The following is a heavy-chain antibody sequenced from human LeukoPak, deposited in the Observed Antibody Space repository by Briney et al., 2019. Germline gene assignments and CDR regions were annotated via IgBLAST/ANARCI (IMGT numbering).Heavy chain of an antibody. Sequence: PSETLSLTCAVCGGSFSGYYWSWIRQPPGKGLEWIGEINHSGSTNYNPSLKSRVTISVDTSKNQFSLKLSSVTAADTAVYYCARDYGDDVDYWGQGTLVTVSS. D-gene: IGHD4-17*01. CDR3: ARDYGDDVDY. J-gene: IGHJ4*02. CDR2: INHSGST. V-gene: IGHV4-34*01. CDR1: GGSFSGYY.